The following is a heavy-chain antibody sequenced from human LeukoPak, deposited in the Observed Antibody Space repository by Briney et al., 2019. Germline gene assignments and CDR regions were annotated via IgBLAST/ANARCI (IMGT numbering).Heavy chain of an antibody. V-gene: IGHV7-4-1*02. CDR2: INTNTGNP. CDR1: GYTFTGYY. Sequence: ASLKVSCKASGYTFTGYYIHWLRQAPGQGLEWMGWINTNTGNPTYAQGFTGRFVFSLDTSVSTAYLQISSLKAEDIAVYYCARGYYDILTGYGYFDYWGQGTLVTVSS. CDR3: ARGYYDILTGYGYFDY. D-gene: IGHD3-9*01. J-gene: IGHJ4*02.